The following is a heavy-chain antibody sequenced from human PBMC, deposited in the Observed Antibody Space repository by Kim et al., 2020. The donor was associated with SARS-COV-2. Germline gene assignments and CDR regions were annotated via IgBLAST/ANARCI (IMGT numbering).Heavy chain of an antibody. CDR1: GFTFSSFA. J-gene: IGHJ4*02. D-gene: IGHD3-10*01. V-gene: IGHV3-23*01. Sequence: GGSLRLSCAASGFTFSSFAMSWVRQAPGKGLEWVSTISGSGGSTYYADSVKGRFTISRDNSKNTLYLHMNSLRAEDTAVYYCAKDPVEDSLWFGELFPGAPWYYWGQGTLVTVSS. CDR3: AKDPVEDSLWFGELFPGAPWYY. CDR2: ISGSGGST.